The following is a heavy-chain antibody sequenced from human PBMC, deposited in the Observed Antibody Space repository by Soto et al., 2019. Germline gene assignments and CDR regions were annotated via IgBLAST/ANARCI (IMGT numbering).Heavy chain of an antibody. Sequence: LRLSCAASGFTFSSYGMHWVRQAPGKGLEWVAVISYDGSNKYYADSVKGRFTISRDNSKNTLYLQMNSLRAEDTAVYYCAKGGLYCGGDCYHWFDPWGQGTRVTVS. D-gene: IGHD2-21*02. CDR2: ISYDGSNK. V-gene: IGHV3-30*18. J-gene: IGHJ5*02. CDR1: GFTFSSYG. CDR3: AKGGLYCGGDCYHWFDP.